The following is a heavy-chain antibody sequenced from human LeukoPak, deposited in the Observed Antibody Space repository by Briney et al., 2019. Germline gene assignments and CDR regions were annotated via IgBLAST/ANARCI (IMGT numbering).Heavy chain of an antibody. V-gene: IGHV3-11*01. D-gene: IGHD1-26*01. J-gene: IGHJ4*02. CDR1: GFSFSDYQ. Sequence: GGSLRLSCAASGFSFSDYQMSWVRQAPGKGLEWISYMTASGRSTNYADSVKGRFTISRDNAKNSVVLQMNSLRTEDTAVYYCTRERRGSYYAFEFWAQGTLVSVSS. CDR2: MTASGRST. CDR3: TRERRGSYYAFEF.